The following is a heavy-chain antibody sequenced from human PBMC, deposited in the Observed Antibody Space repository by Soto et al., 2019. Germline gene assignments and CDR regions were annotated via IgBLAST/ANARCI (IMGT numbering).Heavy chain of an antibody. J-gene: IGHJ6*03. Sequence: GGSLRLSCAASGFTFSSYAMSWVRQAPGKGLEWVSAVSGSGGSTYYADSVKGRFTISRDNSKNTLYLQMNSLRAEDTAVYYCAKNIHSSGWYADYYMDVWGKGTTVTVSS. CDR1: GFTFSSYA. CDR3: AKNIHSSGWYADYYMDV. V-gene: IGHV3-23*01. D-gene: IGHD6-19*01. CDR2: VSGSGGST.